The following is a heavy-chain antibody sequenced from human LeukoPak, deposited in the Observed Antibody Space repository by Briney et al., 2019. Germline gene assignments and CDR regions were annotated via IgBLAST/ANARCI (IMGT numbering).Heavy chain of an antibody. CDR1: GYTFTGYY. D-gene: IGHD2-21*02. CDR2: INPNSGGT. Sequence: ASVKVSCKASGYTFTGYYMHWVRQAPGQGLEWMGWINPNSGGTNYAQKFQGRVTMTRDTSISTAYMELRSLRSDDTAVYYCARSVTAIWVDYWGQGTLVTVSS. CDR3: ARSVTAIWVDY. J-gene: IGHJ4*02. V-gene: IGHV1-2*02.